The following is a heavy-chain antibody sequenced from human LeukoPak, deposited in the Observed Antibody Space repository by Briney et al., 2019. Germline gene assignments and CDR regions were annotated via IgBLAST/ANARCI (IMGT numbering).Heavy chain of an antibody. CDR1: GYTFTSYY. CDR2: INPSGGST. D-gene: IGHD3-9*01. V-gene: IGHV1-46*01. J-gene: IGHJ4*02. Sequence: ASVKVSCKASGYTFTSYYMHWVRQAPGQGLEWMGIINPSGGSTSYAQKFQGRVTMTRDTSTSTVYMELSSLRSEDTAVYYCARGSPHFDWSLYYFDYWGQGTLVTVSS. CDR3: ARGSPHFDWSLYYFDY.